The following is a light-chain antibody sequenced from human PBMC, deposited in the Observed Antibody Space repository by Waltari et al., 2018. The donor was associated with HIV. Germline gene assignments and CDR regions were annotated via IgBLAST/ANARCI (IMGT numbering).Light chain of an antibody. CDR2: TAT. CDR3: QQYHNWPLS. CDR1: QNINHN. Sequence: EILVTQSPATVYVSPGDSVTLSCRASQNINHNVAWFRQRPRQAPRVLMYTATQRATGVSARFTGSGSGTEFTLTINSVQSEDFGLYFCQQYHNWPLSFGGGTRMEIK. V-gene: IGKV3D-15*01. J-gene: IGKJ4*01.